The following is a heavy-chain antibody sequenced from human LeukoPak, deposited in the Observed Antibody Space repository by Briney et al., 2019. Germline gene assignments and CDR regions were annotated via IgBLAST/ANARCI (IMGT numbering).Heavy chain of an antibody. CDR3: ARDGLSRYYDSSGYYSR. V-gene: IGHV3-66*01. J-gene: IGHJ4*02. CDR1: GFTVSSNY. Sequence: GSLRLSCAASGFTVSSNYMSWVRQALGKGLEWVSVIYSGGSTYYADSVKGRFTISRDNSKNTLYLQMNSLRAEDTAVYYCARDGLSRYYDSSGYYSRWGQGTLVTVSS. D-gene: IGHD3-22*01. CDR2: IYSGGST.